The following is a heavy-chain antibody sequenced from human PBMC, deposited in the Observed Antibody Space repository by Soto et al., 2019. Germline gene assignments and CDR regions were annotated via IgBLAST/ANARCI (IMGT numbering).Heavy chain of an antibody. CDR1: GGSISSSSYY. D-gene: IGHD3-22*01. CDR3: ARYRLFGYYDTSGSILVPFDY. V-gene: IGHV4-39*01. CDR2: IYYSGST. J-gene: IGHJ4*02. Sequence: PSETLSLTCTVSGGSISSSSYYWGWIRQPPGKGLEWIGSIYYSGSTYYNPSLKSRVTISVDTSKNQFSLKLSSVTAADTAVYYCARYRLFGYYDTSGSILVPFDYWGQGTLVTVSS.